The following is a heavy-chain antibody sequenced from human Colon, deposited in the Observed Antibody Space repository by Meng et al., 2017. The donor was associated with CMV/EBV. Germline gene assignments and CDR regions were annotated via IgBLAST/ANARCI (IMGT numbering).Heavy chain of an antibody. Sequence: GGSLRLSCAASGFTFSSYAMHWVRQAPGKGLEWVAVMSYDGSNKYYADSVKGRFTISRDNSRNILYLQMNTLRAEDTAMYYCAKVLYITAVAEGFDIWGQGTLVTV. CDR1: GFTFSSYA. V-gene: IGHV3-30-3*01. CDR2: MSYDGSNK. CDR3: AKVLYITAVAEGFDI. D-gene: IGHD1-14*01. J-gene: IGHJ3*02.